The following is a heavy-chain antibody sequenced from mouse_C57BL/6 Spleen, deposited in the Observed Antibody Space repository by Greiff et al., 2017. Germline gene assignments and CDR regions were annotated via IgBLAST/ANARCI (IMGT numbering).Heavy chain of an antibody. Sequence: VQLQESGTELVKPGASVKLSCTASGYTFTSYWMHWVKQRPGQGLEWIGNINPSNGGTNYNEKFKSKATLTVDKSSSTAYMQLSSLTSEDSAVYYCARSRNYGSSYSFDYWGQGTTLTVSS. CDR3: ARSRNYGSSYSFDY. J-gene: IGHJ2*01. CDR2: INPSNGGT. V-gene: IGHV1-53*01. CDR1: GYTFTSYW. D-gene: IGHD1-1*01.